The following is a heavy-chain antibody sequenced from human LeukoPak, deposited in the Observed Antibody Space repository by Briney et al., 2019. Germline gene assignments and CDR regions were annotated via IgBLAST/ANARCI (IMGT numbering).Heavy chain of an antibody. V-gene: IGHV4-34*01. D-gene: IGHD6-13*01. CDR3: ARMSWHYFDY. Sequence: SETLSLTCAVYGGSFSGYYWSWIRQPPGKGLEWIGEINHSGSTNYNPSLKSRVTISVDTSKNQFSLKLSSVTAADTAVYYCARMSWHYFDYWGQGTLVTVSS. CDR1: GGSFSGYY. J-gene: IGHJ4*02. CDR2: INHSGST.